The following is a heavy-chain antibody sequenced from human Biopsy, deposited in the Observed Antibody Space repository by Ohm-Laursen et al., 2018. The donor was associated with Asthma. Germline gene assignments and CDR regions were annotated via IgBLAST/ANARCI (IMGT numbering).Heavy chain of an antibody. J-gene: IGHJ4*02. V-gene: IGHV3-23*01. CDR1: GFTLSSYA. CDR3: AKDFRGIAVAGDRGFDY. CDR2: ISSGGGTI. Sequence: LSLTCAATGFTLSSYAIHWVRQAPGKGLEWVSVISSGGGTIDYTDSVRGRFTISRDNSKSTLFLQMDSLSAEDTAVYYCAKDFRGIAVAGDRGFDYWGQGTLVIVSA. D-gene: IGHD6-19*01.